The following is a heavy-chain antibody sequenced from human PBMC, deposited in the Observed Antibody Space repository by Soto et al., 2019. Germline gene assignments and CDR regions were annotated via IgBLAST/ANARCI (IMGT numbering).Heavy chain of an antibody. V-gene: IGHV1-2*04. CDR2: INPNSGGT. D-gene: IGHD4-17*01. J-gene: IGHJ4*02. CDR3: ARGPFLVTTTNYYFDY. CDR1: GYTFTGYY. Sequence: QVQLVQSGAEVKKPGASVKVSCKASGYTFTGYYMHWVRQAPGQGLEWMGWINPNSGGTNYAQKFQGWVTMTRDTSISTAHMELSRLRSDDTAVYYCARGPFLVTTTNYYFDYWGQGTLVTVSS.